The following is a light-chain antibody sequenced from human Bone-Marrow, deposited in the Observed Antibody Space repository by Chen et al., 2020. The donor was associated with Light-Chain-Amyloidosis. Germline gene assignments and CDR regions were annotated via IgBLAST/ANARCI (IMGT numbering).Light chain of an antibody. Sequence: QSALTPPASVSGSPGQSITISCTGTSSDVGSYNLFSWYQQTPGKAPKLRIYEVSKRPSGVSSRFSGSKSGNTASLTISGLQAEDEADYYCCTYAGSSTYVFGTGTKVTVL. V-gene: IGLV2-23*02. CDR2: EVS. CDR3: CTYAGSSTYV. CDR1: SSDVGSYNL. J-gene: IGLJ1*01.